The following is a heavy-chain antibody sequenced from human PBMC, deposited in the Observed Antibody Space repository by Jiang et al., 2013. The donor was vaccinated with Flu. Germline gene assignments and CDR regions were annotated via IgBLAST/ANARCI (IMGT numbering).Heavy chain of an antibody. CDR3: TRIVGSTAYFDY. Sequence: QGLEWMGRISVHNGKINLPQKFQGRVAMTADTSMTTVYMELSRLTSDDTAVYYCTRIVGSTAYFDYWGQGTLVAVSS. V-gene: IGHV1-18*01. J-gene: IGHJ4*02. CDR2: ISVHNGKI. D-gene: IGHD1-26*01.